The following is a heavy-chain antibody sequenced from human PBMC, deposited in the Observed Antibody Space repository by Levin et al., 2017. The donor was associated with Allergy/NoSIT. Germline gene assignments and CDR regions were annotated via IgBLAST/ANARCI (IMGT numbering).Heavy chain of an antibody. CDR1: GDSIGSSNYC. V-gene: IGHV4-39*07. CDR2: IYNGGNT. D-gene: IGHD1-26*01. CDR3: ARGKGYSGSRVAFDF. J-gene: IGHJ3*01. Sequence: SETLSLTCTVSGDSIGSSNYCWGWLRQPPGKGLEWIGTIYNGGNTYSNPSLQSRVTISVDTSKNQFSLKLRSAIAADTAAYYCARGKGYSGSRVAFDFWGQGAMVTVSS.